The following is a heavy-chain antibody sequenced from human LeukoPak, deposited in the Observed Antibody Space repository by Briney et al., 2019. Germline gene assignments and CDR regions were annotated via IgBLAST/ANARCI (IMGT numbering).Heavy chain of an antibody. CDR3: ARVVAHTLDY. Sequence: SETLSLTCAVSGGSISSGGYSWSWIRQPPGKGLEWIGYIYHSGSTYYNPSLKSRVTISVDRSKNQSSLKLSSVTAADTAVYYCARVVAHTLDYWGQGTLVTVSS. CDR2: IYHSGST. CDR1: GGSISSGGYS. V-gene: IGHV4-30-2*01. J-gene: IGHJ4*02.